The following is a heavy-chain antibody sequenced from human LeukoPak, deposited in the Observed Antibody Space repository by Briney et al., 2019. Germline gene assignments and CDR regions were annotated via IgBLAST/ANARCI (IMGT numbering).Heavy chain of an antibody. Sequence: SGTLSLTCTVSGGSISSYYWSWIRQPPGKGLEWIGYIYYSGSTNYNPSLKSRVTISVDTSKNQFSLKLSSVTAADTAVYYCARVWADYFDYWGQGTLVTVSS. CDR2: IYYSGST. CDR1: GGSISSYY. J-gene: IGHJ4*02. V-gene: IGHV4-59*01. CDR3: ARVWADYFDY. D-gene: IGHD6-19*01.